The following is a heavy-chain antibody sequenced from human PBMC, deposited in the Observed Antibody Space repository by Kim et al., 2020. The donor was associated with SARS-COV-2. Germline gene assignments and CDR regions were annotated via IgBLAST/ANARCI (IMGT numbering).Heavy chain of an antibody. J-gene: IGHJ6*02. CDR1: GGSISSYY. Sequence: SETLSLTCTVSGGSISSYYWSWIRQPPGKGLEWIGYIYYSGSTNYNPSLKSRVTISVDTSKNQFSLKLSPVTAADTAVYYCARGYGDYAPWYYYYGMDVWGQGTTVTVSS. CDR2: IYYSGST. D-gene: IGHD4-17*01. V-gene: IGHV4-59*13. CDR3: ARGYGDYAPWYYYYGMDV.